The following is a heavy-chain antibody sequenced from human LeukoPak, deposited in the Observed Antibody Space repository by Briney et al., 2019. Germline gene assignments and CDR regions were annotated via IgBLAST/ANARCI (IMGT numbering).Heavy chain of an antibody. Sequence: PGGSLRLSCAVSGFTFRGAAMIWVRQAPGKGLEWVSYISSSSSYIYYADSVKGRFTISRDNAKNSLYLQMNSLRAEDTAVYYCARDPLSGLGHQDFDYWGQGTLVTVSS. CDR2: ISSSSSYI. CDR3: ARDPLSGLGHQDFDY. J-gene: IGHJ4*02. V-gene: IGHV3-21*01. D-gene: IGHD3-10*01. CDR1: GFTFRGAA.